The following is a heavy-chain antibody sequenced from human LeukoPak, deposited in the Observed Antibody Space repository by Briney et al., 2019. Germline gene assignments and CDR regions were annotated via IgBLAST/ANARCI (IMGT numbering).Heavy chain of an antibody. J-gene: IGHJ3*02. CDR1: RYTFTGYY. CDR3: ARDRLIDYVRAFDI. Sequence: GASVKVSCKASRYTFTGYYMHWVRQAPGQGLEWMGRINPNNGGTNYAQKFQGRVTMTRDTSISTAYMELSRLRSDDTAVYYCARDRLIDYVRAFDIWGQGTMVTVSS. D-gene: IGHD4-17*01. V-gene: IGHV1-2*06. CDR2: INPNNGGT.